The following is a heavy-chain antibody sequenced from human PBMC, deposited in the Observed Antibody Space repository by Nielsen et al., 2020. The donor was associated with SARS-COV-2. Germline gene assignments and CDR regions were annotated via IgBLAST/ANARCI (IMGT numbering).Heavy chain of an antibody. V-gene: IGHV3-48*02. D-gene: IGHD5/OR15-5a*01. Sequence: GGSLRLSCTASGFALSAYGMDWVRQVPGRGLEWLAHIRMSDGATQYADSVRGRFTIFRDNAKNSLYLQMNSLRDEDTAVYFCAKELEVCCHYMDVWGKGTTVTVSS. J-gene: IGHJ6*03. CDR3: AKELEVCCHYMDV. CDR1: GFALSAYG. CDR2: IRMSDGAT.